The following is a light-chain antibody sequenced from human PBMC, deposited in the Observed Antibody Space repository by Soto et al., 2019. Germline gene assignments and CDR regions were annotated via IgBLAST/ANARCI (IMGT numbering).Light chain of an antibody. J-gene: IGLJ3*02. CDR2: EVT. CDR3: SSYAGSNNLV. Sequence: QSALTQPPSASGSPGQSVTISCTGTSSDVGFYNYVSWYQQHPGKAPKLLIFEVTKRPSKVPDRFSGSKSGNTASLTVSGLRAEDEADYYCSSYAGSNNLVFGGGTKLT. CDR1: SSDVGFYNY. V-gene: IGLV2-8*01.